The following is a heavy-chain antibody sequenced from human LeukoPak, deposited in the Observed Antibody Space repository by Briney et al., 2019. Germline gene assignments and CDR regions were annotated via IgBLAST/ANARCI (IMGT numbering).Heavy chain of an antibody. J-gene: IGHJ3*02. CDR2: IYHSGST. D-gene: IGHD3-3*01. V-gene: IGHV4-39*07. Sequence: PSETLSLTCTVSGGSISSSSYYWGWIRQPPGKGLEWIGSIYHSGSTNYNPSLKSRVTISVDTSKNQFSLKLSSVTAADTAVYYCARNYDFWSGPPNAFDIWGQGTMVTVSS. CDR1: GGSISSSSYY. CDR3: ARNYDFWSGPPNAFDI.